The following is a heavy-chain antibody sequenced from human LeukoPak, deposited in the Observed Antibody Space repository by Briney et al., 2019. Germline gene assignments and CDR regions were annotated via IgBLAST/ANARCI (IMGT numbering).Heavy chain of an antibody. CDR2: ISYDGSNK. J-gene: IGHJ5*02. V-gene: IGHV3-30-3*01. CDR1: GFTFSSYA. CDR3: ARDIDWFDP. Sequence: PGGSLRLSCAASGFTFSSYAMHWVRQAPGKGLEWVAVISYDGSNKYYADSVKGRFTISRDNSKNTLYLQMNSLRAEDTAVYYCARDIDWFDPWGRGTLVTVSS. D-gene: IGHD1-26*01.